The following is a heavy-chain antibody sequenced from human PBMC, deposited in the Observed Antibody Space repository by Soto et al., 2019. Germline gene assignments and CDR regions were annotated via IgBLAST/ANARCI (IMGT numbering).Heavy chain of an antibody. CDR2: IYHSGST. J-gene: IGHJ6*02. V-gene: IGHV4-4*02. CDR1: GGSISSSNW. CDR3: ARGQYYDFWSGYYTDYYYYGMDV. Sequence: QVQLQESGPGLVKPSGTLSLTCAVSGGSISSSNWWSWVRQPPGKGLEWIGEIYHSGSTNYNPSLKSRVTISVDKSKNQFSLKLSSVTAADTAVYYCARGQYYDFWSGYYTDYYYYGMDVWGQGTTVTVSS. D-gene: IGHD3-3*01.